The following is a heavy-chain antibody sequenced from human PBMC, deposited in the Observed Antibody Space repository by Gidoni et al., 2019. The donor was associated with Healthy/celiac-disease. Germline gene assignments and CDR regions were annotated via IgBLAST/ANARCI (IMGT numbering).Heavy chain of an antibody. CDR2: ISGSGGST. CDR1: GFTFGSSA. Sequence: EVQLLESGGGLVQPGGSLRLSCAASGFTFGSSAMSWVRQAPGKGLEWVSAISGSGGSTYYADSVKGRFTISRDNSKNTLYLQMNSLRAEDTAVYYCAKDTRRGGAVAGRSFGYWGQGTLVTVSS. V-gene: IGHV3-23*01. D-gene: IGHD6-19*01. J-gene: IGHJ4*02. CDR3: AKDTRRGGAVAGRSFGY.